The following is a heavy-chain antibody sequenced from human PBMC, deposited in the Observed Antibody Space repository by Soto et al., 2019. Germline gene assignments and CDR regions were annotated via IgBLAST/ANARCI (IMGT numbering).Heavy chain of an antibody. Sequence: ASVKVSCKASGYTFTSYAMHWVRQAPGQRLEWMGWINAGNGNTKYSQEFQGRVTITRDTSASTAYMELSSLRSEDTAVYYCARDRLRLSSSNDYWGQGTLVTVSS. CDR1: GYTFTSYA. CDR3: ARDRLRLSSSNDY. J-gene: IGHJ4*02. D-gene: IGHD6-13*01. V-gene: IGHV1-3*01. CDR2: INAGNGNT.